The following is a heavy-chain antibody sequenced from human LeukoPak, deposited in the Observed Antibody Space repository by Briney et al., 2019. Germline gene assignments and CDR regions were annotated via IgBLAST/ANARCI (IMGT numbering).Heavy chain of an antibody. V-gene: IGHV3-48*03. J-gene: IGHJ6*03. CDR3: AKSGWSISHYYYMDV. D-gene: IGHD6-19*01. CDR2: ISSSGSTI. CDR1: GFTFSSYE. Sequence: GGSLRLSCAASGFTFSSYEMNWVRQAPGKGLEWVSYISSSGSTIYYADSVKGRFTISRDNAKNSLYLQMNSLRAEDTAVYYCAKSGWSISHYYYMDVWGKGTTVTVSS.